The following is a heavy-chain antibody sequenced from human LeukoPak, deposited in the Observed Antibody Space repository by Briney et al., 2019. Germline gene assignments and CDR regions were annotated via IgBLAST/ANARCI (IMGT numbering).Heavy chain of an antibody. CDR1: GFTFRTYW. D-gene: IGHD2-15*01. J-gene: IGHJ5*02. Sequence: GGSLRLSCAVSGFTFRTYWMHWVRQVPGEGLVWVSRINEDGSITNYADSVKGRFSISRDNAKNTLYLQMNSLRAEDTAVYYCARTPAWGQGTLVTVSS. CDR3: ARTPA. V-gene: IGHV3-74*01. CDR2: INEDGSIT.